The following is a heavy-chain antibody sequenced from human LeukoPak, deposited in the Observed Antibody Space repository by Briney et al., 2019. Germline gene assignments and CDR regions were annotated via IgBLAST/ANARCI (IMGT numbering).Heavy chain of an antibody. CDR2: INQDGTDK. CDR1: GFTFTTYW. Sequence: GGSLRLSCAASGFTFTTYWMSWLRQAPGKGLEWVANINQDGTDKYYVDSVKGRFTFSRDNAQNSLYLQMSSLRVEDTAVYYCVTYSTGLYKGLEFWGQGTQVTVSS. D-gene: IGHD2-8*02. V-gene: IGHV3-7*03. J-gene: IGHJ4*02. CDR3: VTYSTGLYKGLEF.